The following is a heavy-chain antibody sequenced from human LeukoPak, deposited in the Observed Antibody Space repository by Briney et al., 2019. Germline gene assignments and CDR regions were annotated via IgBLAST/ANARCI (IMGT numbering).Heavy chain of an antibody. CDR1: GLTFNTYS. D-gene: IGHD3-22*01. Sequence: GGSLRLSCAPSGLTFNTYSKHWLRQAPGKGLEWFSYITGSSSTIYYADSVKGRFTISRDNAKNSLYLQMNSLRAEDTAVYYCARPLRSSGYHCFDYWGQGTLVTVSS. J-gene: IGHJ4*02. CDR3: ARPLRSSGYHCFDY. CDR2: ITGSSSTI. V-gene: IGHV3-48*01.